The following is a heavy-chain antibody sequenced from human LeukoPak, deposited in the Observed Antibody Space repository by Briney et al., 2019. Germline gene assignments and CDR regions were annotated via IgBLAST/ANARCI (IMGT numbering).Heavy chain of an antibody. D-gene: IGHD1-26*01. CDR2: ISGSGGST. CDR3: AEGSESGSYVIDY. Sequence: GGSLRLSCAASGFTFSSYAMSWVRQAPGKGLEWVSAISGSGGSTYYADSVKGRFTISRDNSKNTLYLQMNSLRAEDTAVYYCAEGSESGSYVIDYWGQGTLVTVSS. CDR1: GFTFSSYA. J-gene: IGHJ4*02. V-gene: IGHV3-23*01.